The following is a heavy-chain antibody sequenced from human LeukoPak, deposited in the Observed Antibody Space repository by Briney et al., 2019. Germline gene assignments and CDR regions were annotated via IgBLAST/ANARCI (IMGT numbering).Heavy chain of an antibody. CDR2: ISGSGGST. CDR3: AKDRQVFGVVAYFDY. J-gene: IGHJ4*02. D-gene: IGHD3-3*01. CDR1: GFTFSSYA. V-gene: IGHV3-23*01. Sequence: GGSLRLSCAASGFTFSSYAMSWVRQAPGKGLEWVSAISGSGGSTYYADSVKSRFTISRDNSKNTLYLQMNSLRAEDTAVYYCAKDRQVFGVVAYFDYWGQGTLVTVSS.